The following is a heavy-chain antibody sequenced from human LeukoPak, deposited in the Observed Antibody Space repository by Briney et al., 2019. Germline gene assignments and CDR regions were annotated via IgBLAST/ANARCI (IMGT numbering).Heavy chain of an antibody. CDR3: ARVLWFGESFDAFDI. J-gene: IGHJ3*02. V-gene: IGHV1-2*04. CDR2: INPNSGGT. Sequence: WASVKGSCKTSGYTFTGYYMHWVRQAPGQGLEWMGWINPNSGGTNYAQKFQGWVTMTRDTSIRSAYMELSRLRSDDTAVYYCARVLWFGESFDAFDIWAKGQWSPSLQ. D-gene: IGHD3-10*01. CDR1: GYTFTGYY.